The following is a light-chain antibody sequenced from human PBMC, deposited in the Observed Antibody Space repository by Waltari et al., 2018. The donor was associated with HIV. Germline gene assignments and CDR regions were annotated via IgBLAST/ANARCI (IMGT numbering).Light chain of an antibody. J-gene: IGKJ3*01. CDR2: GAS. CDR3: QQYNNWPPST. CDR1: QSVSSN. Sequence: EIVMTQSPATLSVSPGERATLSCRASQSVSSNLAWYQQKPGQAPRLLIYGASTRAIGIPARFSGSGSGTEFTLTISSLQSEDFAVYYCQQYNNWPPSTFGPGTKVDIK. V-gene: IGKV3D-15*01.